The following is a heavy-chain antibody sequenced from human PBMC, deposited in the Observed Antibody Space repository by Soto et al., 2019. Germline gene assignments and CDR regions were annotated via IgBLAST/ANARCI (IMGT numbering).Heavy chain of an antibody. Sequence: EVHLVESGGGLVHPGGSLRPSWAALDLPFRSYGLNWAAQAQGKGLEWVSYITSSGTTVYYADSVRGRFTISRDNAKNSLYLQMNSLRDDDTAVYYCARGSSNWAYYFDFWGQGTLVTVSS. D-gene: IGHD6-13*01. V-gene: IGHV3-48*02. CDR3: ARGSSNWAYYFDF. J-gene: IGHJ4*02. CDR2: ITSSGTTV. CDR1: DLPFRSYG.